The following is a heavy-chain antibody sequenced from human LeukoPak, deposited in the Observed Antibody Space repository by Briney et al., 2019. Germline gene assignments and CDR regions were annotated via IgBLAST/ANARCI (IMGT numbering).Heavy chain of an antibody. CDR3: AKDGYDYYYYYMDV. J-gene: IGHJ6*03. D-gene: IGHD1-1*01. V-gene: IGHV3-23*01. CDR1: GFTFSSYA. CDR2: ISGSGGST. Sequence: QPGGSLRLSCAASGFTFSSYARSWVRQAPGKGLEWVSAISGSGGSTYYADSVKGRFTISRDNSKNTLYLQMNSLRAEDTAVYYCAKDGYDYYYYYMDVWGKGTTVTVSS.